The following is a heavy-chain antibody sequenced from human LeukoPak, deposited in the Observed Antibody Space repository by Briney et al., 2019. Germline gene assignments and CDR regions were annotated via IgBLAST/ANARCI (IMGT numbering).Heavy chain of an antibody. Sequence: SVKVSCKASGGTFSSYAISWVRQAPGQGLEWMGGIIPIFGTANYAQKFQGRVTITADESTSTAYMELSSLRSEDTAVYYCARATYYYDSSGYYGCSDAFDIWGQGTMVTVSS. CDR2: IIPIFGTA. CDR3: ARATYYYDSSGYYGCSDAFDI. J-gene: IGHJ3*02. CDR1: GGTFSSYA. D-gene: IGHD3-22*01. V-gene: IGHV1-69*13.